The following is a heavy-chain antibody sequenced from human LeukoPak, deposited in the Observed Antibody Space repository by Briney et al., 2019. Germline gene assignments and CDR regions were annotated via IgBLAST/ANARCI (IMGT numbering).Heavy chain of an antibody. CDR2: IYSGGST. V-gene: IGHV3-66*01. Sequence: GGSLRLSCAASGFTVSSNYMSWVRQAPGKGLEWVSVIYSGGSTYYADSMKGRFTISRDNSKNTLYLQMNSLRAEDTAVYYCARGKSTVWYFDYWGQGTLVTVSS. J-gene: IGHJ4*02. D-gene: IGHD4-17*01. CDR3: ARGKSTVWYFDY. CDR1: GFTVSSNY.